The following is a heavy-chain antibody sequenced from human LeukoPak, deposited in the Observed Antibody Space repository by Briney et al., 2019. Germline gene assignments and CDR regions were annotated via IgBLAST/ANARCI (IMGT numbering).Heavy chain of an antibody. CDR2: ISGSGGST. V-gene: IGHV3-23*01. CDR1: GFTFSSSA. Sequence: GGSLRLSCAASGFTFSSSAMSWVRQAPGKGLQWVSGISGSGGSTAYLDSVKGRFSISRDNSKNTLFLQMNSLRAEDTALYYCAKRGCDTNGCPYYFDYWGQGTLVTVSS. J-gene: IGHJ4*02. D-gene: IGHD2-8*01. CDR3: AKRGCDTNGCPYYFDY.